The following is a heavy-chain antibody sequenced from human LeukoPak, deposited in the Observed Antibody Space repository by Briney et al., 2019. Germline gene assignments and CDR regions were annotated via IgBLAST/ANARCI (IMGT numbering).Heavy chain of an antibody. Sequence: GGSLRPSCAASRFTFSNYKLNWVRQAPGQGLEWVSSISSSSTYIYYADSVKGRFTISRDNARNSLYLQMNRLRAEDTAVYYCARESGSGEFDYWGQGTLVTVSS. V-gene: IGHV3-21*01. CDR2: ISSSSTYI. D-gene: IGHD6-19*01. CDR1: RFTFSNYK. CDR3: ARESGSGEFDY. J-gene: IGHJ4*02.